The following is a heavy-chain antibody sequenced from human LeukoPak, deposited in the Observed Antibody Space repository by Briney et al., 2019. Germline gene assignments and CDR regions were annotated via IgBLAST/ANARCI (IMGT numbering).Heavy chain of an antibody. V-gene: IGHV1-2*02. CDR2: INPNSGGT. J-gene: IGHJ4*02. D-gene: IGHD4-17*01. CDR1: GYTFTGYY. CDR3: ARKVGYGDQIDY. Sequence: ASVKVSCKASGYTFTGYYMHWVRQAPGQGLEWMGWINPNSGGTNYAQKFQGRVTMTRDTSISTAYMELSRLRSDGTAVYYCARKVGYGDQIDYWGQGTLVTVSS.